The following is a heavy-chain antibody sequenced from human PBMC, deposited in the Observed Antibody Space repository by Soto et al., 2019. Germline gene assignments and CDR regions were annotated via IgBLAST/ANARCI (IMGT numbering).Heavy chain of an antibody. J-gene: IGHJ5*02. CDR3: ARAGINWLDP. CDR2: INPSGGRT. Sequence: QVQLVQSGAEVKNPGASVKVSCKASGYIFTSFHMHWVRQAPEQGLEWMGMINPSGGRTEYAQKFQGRVTMTSDTSTNTVYMELNSLRSEDTAVYYCARAGINWLDPWGQGTLVTVSS. CDR1: GYIFTSFH. V-gene: IGHV1-46*01. D-gene: IGHD2-21*01.